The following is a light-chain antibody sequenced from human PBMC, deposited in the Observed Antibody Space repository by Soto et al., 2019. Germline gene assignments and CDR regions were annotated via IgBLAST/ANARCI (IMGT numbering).Light chain of an antibody. V-gene: IGKV1-17*01. J-gene: IGKJ3*01. CDR2: TAS. CDR1: HDVRKD. CDR3: LQHNSYPIT. Sequence: DIQMTQSPSSLSASVGDRVTITCRASHDVRKDLVWFQQKPGKPPQRLIYTASTLQTGVPSRFSGSGLGTEFTLTISSLQPEDFATYYCLQHNSYPITFGPGTKVEIK.